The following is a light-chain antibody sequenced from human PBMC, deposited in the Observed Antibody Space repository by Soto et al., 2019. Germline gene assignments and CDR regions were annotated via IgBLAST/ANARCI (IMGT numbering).Light chain of an antibody. Sequence: QSVLTQPPSVSAAPGQKVTISCSGNSSNIRNNYVSWYQQLPGTAPKLLIYDNNKRPSGIPDRFSGSRSGTSATLGITGLQTGDEADYYCGTWDSSLSAGRGVFGGGTKVTVL. CDR3: GTWDSSLSAGRGV. J-gene: IGLJ3*02. CDR2: DNN. CDR1: SSNIRNNY. V-gene: IGLV1-51*01.